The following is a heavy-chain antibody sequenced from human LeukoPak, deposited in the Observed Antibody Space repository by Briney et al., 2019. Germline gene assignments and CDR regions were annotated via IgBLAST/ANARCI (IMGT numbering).Heavy chain of an antibody. Sequence: SETLSLTCTVSGGSITSSSYYWGWIRQPPGKGLEWIVSIYYSGSTYYNPSLKSRVTISVDTSKNQYSLKLSSVTAADTAVYYCARRLGGDCSSTSCYTSEYFDYWGQGTLVTVSS. J-gene: IGHJ4*02. CDR1: GGSITSSSYY. CDR2: IYYSGST. V-gene: IGHV4-39*01. CDR3: ARRLGGDCSSTSCYTSEYFDY. D-gene: IGHD2-2*02.